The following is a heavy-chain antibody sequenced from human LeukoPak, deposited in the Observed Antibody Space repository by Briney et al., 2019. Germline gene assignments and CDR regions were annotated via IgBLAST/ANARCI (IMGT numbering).Heavy chain of an antibody. CDR2: ISGSGGST. CDR1: GFTFSIYT. J-gene: IGHJ4*02. CDR3: ATKVATIELY. Sequence: QPGGSLRLSCAASGFTFSIYTLSWVRQAPGKGLEWVSAISGSGGSTYYADSVKGRFTISRDNSKNTLYLQMNSLRAEDTAVYYCATKVATIELYWGQGTLVTVSS. D-gene: IGHD5-12*01. V-gene: IGHV3-23*01.